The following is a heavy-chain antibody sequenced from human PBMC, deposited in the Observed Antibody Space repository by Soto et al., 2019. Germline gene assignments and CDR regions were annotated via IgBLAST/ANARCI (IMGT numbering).Heavy chain of an antibody. Sequence: VGSLRLSCAASGFTFNIYSMNWVRQAPGKGLEWVSSISSRSSNIDYADSVKGRFTISRDNANNSLYLQMNNLSADDTAVYYCARDTKMLAPLIYMDHWGRGTLVTVSS. CDR1: GFTFNIYS. CDR2: ISSRSSNI. D-gene: IGHD3-22*01. V-gene: IGHV3-21*01. CDR3: ARDTKMLAPLIYMDH. J-gene: IGHJ4*02.